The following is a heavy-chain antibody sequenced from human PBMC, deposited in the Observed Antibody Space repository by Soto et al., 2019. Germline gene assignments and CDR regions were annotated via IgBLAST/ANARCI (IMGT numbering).Heavy chain of an antibody. V-gene: IGHV4-61*08. CDR1: GDSVSSGDYY. CDR2: IYFSGRT. Sequence: KPSETLSLTCTVSGDSVSSGDYYWTWIRQPPGKGLEWVGHIYFSGRTNYIPSLESRVTISLDTSKNQFSLKLTSVTAADTAVYYCARVPIDTYMIYWSDPWGQGTLVTSPQ. D-gene: IGHD3-16*01. CDR3: ARVPIDTYMIYWSDP. J-gene: IGHJ5*02.